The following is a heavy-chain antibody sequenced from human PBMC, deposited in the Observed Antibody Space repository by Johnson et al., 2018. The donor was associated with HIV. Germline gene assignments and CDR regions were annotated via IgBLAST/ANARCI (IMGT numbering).Heavy chain of an antibody. CDR1: ASTFSSYV. D-gene: IGHD4-23*01. CDR3: RVVTGAFDI. Sequence: QVQLVESGGGVVQPGRSLRLSCAASASTFSSYVRHWVRQAPGKGLEWVAVISYDGSNKYYAESVKGRFTISRDNSKNTLYLQMNSLRAEDTAVYYCRVVTGAFDIWGQGTMVTVSS. CDR2: ISYDGSNK. J-gene: IGHJ3*02. V-gene: IGHV3-30*03.